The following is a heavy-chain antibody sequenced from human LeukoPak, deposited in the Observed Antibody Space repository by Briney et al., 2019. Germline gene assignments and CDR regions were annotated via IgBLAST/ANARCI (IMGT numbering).Heavy chain of an antibody. CDR1: GFTFSSYA. Sequence: PGGSLRLSCSASGFTFSSYAMHWVRQAPGKGLEYVSAISGNGGSTYYADSVKGRFAISRDNSKNTLYLQMSSLRTEDTAVYYCVKVGVAVAGQYYFDYWGQGTLVTVSS. D-gene: IGHD6-19*01. V-gene: IGHV3-64D*09. CDR2: ISGNGGST. J-gene: IGHJ4*02. CDR3: VKVGVAVAGQYYFDY.